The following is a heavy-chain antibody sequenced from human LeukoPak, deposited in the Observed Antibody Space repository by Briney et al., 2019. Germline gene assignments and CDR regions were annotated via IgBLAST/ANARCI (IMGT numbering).Heavy chain of an antibody. V-gene: IGHV3-66*01. D-gene: IGHD2/OR15-2a*01. CDR1: RFTVGSNY. Sequence: GGSLRLSCAASRFTVGSNYMNWVRQAPGKGLDWVSVIYSDGSTYCADSVKGRFTISRDNSKETLYLQMNSLRAEDTAVYYCARVYVSFNMAFDYWGQGTLVTVSS. CDR3: ARVYVSFNMAFDY. J-gene: IGHJ4*02. CDR2: IYSDGST.